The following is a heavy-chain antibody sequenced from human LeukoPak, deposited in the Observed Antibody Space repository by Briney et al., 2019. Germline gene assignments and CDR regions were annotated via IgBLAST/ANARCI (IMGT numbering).Heavy chain of an antibody. CDR3: AKDVTGTGAFDI. CDR2: ITWNSGTI. CDR1: VFTFDDYA. V-gene: IGHV3-9*01. D-gene: IGHD1-7*01. J-gene: IGHJ3*02. Sequence: PGRSLRLSCAASVFTFDDYAMHWVPQGPGKGVEWVSGITWNSGTIGYADSVKGRFTISRDNAKNSLYLQMNSLRAEDTALYYCAKDVTGTGAFDIWGQGTMVTVSS.